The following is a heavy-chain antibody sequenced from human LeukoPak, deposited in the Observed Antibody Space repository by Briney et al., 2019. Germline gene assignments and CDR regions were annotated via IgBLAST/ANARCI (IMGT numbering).Heavy chain of an antibody. V-gene: IGHV4-59*01. Sequence: SETLSLTCTVSGGSISSYYWSWIRQPPGKGLEWIGYTYYSGSTNYNPSLKSRVTISVDTSKNQFSLKLSSVTAADTAVYYCARGSGYCSGGSCFSIWGQGTMVTVSS. CDR1: GGSISSYY. J-gene: IGHJ3*02. D-gene: IGHD2-15*01. CDR2: TYYSGST. CDR3: ARGSGYCSGGSCFSI.